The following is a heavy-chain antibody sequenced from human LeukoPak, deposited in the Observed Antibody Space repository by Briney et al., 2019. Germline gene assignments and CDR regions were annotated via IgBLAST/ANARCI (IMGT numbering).Heavy chain of an antibody. Sequence: ASVKVSCKASGFTFTSYYIHWVRQAPGQGLDWMGIINPSGGSATYAQKFQGRVTTTRDTSTSTVYMELSSLRSGDTAVYYCASSTVILPGEMEGAFDIWGQGTMVTVSS. D-gene: IGHD5-24*01. CDR1: GFTFTSYY. CDR2: INPSGGSA. CDR3: ASSTVILPGEMEGAFDI. J-gene: IGHJ3*02. V-gene: IGHV1-46*01.